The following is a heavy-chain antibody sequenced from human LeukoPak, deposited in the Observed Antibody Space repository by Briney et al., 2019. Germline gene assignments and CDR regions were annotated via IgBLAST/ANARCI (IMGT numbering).Heavy chain of an antibody. Sequence: ASVKVSCKASGYTFTSYGISWVRQAPGQGLEWMGWISAYNGNTNYAQKLQGRVTITADKSTSTAYMELSSLRSEDTAVYYCARDLGYDYYYMDVWGKGTTVTVSS. CDR2: ISAYNGNT. D-gene: IGHD3-16*01. CDR1: GYTFTSYG. J-gene: IGHJ6*03. CDR3: ARDLGYDYYYMDV. V-gene: IGHV1-18*01.